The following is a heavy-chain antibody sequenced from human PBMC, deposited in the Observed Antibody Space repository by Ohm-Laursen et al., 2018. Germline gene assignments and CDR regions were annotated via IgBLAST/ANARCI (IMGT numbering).Heavy chain of an antibody. CDR2: ISSSSSYI. Sequence: SLRLSCAASGFTFSSYSMNWVRQAPGKGLEWVSSISSSSSYIYYADSVKGRFTISRDNAKNSLYLQMNSLRAEDTAVYHCASTDADAFDIWGQGTMVTVSS. CDR3: ASTDADAFDI. J-gene: IGHJ3*02. V-gene: IGHV3-21*01. CDR1: GFTFSSYS.